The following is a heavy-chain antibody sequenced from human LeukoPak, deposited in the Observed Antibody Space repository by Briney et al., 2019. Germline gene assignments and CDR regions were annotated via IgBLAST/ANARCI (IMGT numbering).Heavy chain of an antibody. CDR3: ARYTVTTIGFDP. Sequence: SETLSLTCTVSGGSTSSGDYYWSWIRQPPGKGLEWIGYIYYSGSTYYNPSLKSRVTISVDTSKNQFSLKLSSVTAADTAVYYCARYTVTTIGFDPWGQGTLVTVSS. CDR2: IYYSGST. CDR1: GGSTSSGDYY. D-gene: IGHD4-17*01. V-gene: IGHV4-30-4*01. J-gene: IGHJ5*02.